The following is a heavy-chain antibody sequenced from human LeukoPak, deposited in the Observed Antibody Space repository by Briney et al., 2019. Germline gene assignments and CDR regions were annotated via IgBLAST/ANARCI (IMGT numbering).Heavy chain of an antibody. CDR2: IYYSGTT. CDR3: ASYYDSSGPTFDY. CDR1: GGSISSGDYY. D-gene: IGHD3-22*01. V-gene: IGHV4-30-4*01. J-gene: IGHJ4*02. Sequence: SETLSLTCTVSGGSISSGDYYWSWIRQPPGKGLEWIGHIYYSGTTYYNPSLRSRVTISVDTSRNQFSLKLSFVTAADTAMYYCASYYDSSGPTFDYWGQGTLVAVSS.